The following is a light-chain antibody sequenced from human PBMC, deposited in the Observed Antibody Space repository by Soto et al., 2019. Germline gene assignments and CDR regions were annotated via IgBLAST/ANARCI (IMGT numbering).Light chain of an antibody. CDR2: INSDGSH. Sequence: QLVLTQSPSASASLGASVKLTCTLSSGHSRFAIAWPQQQPDKGPRYLMKINSDGSHTKGDGIPDRFSASGSGAERYLTISILQSDDEAEYYCQTWGTGIVFGGGTKLTVL. V-gene: IGLV4-69*01. CDR3: QTWGTGIV. J-gene: IGLJ2*01. CDR1: SGHSRFA.